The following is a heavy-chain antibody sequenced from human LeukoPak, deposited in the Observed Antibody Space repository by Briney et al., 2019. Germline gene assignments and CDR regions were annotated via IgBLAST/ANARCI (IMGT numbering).Heavy chain of an antibody. CDR1: GFTFSSYG. CDR2: IKQDGSEK. J-gene: IGHJ6*03. CDR3: ARAEGGSYYVGYYYYYYMDV. Sequence: GGSLRLSCAASGFTFSSYGMHWVRQAPGKGLEWVANIKQDGSEKYYVDSVKGRFTISRDNAKNSLYLQMNSLRAEDTAVYYCARAEGGSYYVGYYYYYYMDVWGKGTTVTISS. D-gene: IGHD1-26*01. V-gene: IGHV3-7*01.